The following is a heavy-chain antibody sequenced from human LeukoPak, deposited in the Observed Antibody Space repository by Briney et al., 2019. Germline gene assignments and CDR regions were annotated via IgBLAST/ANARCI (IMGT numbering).Heavy chain of an antibody. V-gene: IGHV3-33*03. CDR2: IRYDGSNK. CDR3: AKPLYDFWSGYDY. J-gene: IGHJ4*02. CDR1: GFTFSSYS. D-gene: IGHD3-3*01. Sequence: GRSLRLSCAASGFTFSSYSMNWVRQAPGKGLEWVAFIRYDGSNKYYADSVKGRFTISRDNAKNSLYLQMNSLRAEDTAVYYCAKPLYDFWSGYDYWGQGTLVTVSS.